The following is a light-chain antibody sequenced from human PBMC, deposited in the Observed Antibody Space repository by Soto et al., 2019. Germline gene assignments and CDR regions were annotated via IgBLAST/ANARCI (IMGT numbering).Light chain of an antibody. CDR3: LQHNSFPRA. V-gene: IGKV1-17*01. CDR1: QAIGND. J-gene: IGKJ4*01. CDR2: SAS. Sequence: DIHMTQTQSSLSASIGDRETITCRASQAIGNDLGWYQQKPGKAPNRLIYSASRLQSGVPSRFSGSGSGTEFTLTISSLQPEDFATYYCLQHNSFPRAFGAGTKVDIK.